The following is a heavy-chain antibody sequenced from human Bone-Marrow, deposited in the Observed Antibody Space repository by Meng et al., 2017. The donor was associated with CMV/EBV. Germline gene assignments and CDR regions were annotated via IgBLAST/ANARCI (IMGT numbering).Heavy chain of an antibody. CDR3: TRGRTGTGWKYYFDY. Sequence: GESLKISCAASGFTFNNYEMNWVRQAPGKGLECAGFIRSKALGGTTGYAASVKGRFTISRDNSKGIVYLQMNSLKTEDTAMYYCTRGRTGTGWKYYFDYWGRGTLVTVSS. CDR1: GFTFNNYE. J-gene: IGHJ4*02. CDR2: IRSKALGGTT. D-gene: IGHD6-19*01. V-gene: IGHV3-49*04.